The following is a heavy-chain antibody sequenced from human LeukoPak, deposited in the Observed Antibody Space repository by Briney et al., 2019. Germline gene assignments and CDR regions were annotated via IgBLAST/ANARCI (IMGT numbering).Heavy chain of an antibody. CDR2: IYWNDDK. D-gene: IGHD5-18*01. CDR3: AQMINTAITY. J-gene: IGHJ4*02. CDR1: GFSLTTSAVG. V-gene: IGHV2-5*01. Sequence: ESGPTLVKPTPPLTLTCTFSGFSLTTSAVGVGWIRQPPGKALEWLALIYWNDDKRYSPSLKSRLTITKDTSKNQVVLTMTDMDPVDTATYYCAQMINTAITYWGQGTLVTVSS.